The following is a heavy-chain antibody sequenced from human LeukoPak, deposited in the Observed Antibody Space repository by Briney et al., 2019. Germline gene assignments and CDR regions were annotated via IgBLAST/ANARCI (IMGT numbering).Heavy chain of an antibody. D-gene: IGHD5-18*01. CDR2: ISTTGGST. CDR3: VKGWIQAVGNFC. V-gene: IGHV3-64D*06. Sequence: KPGGSLRLSCSASGFTFSNYAMHWVRQSPGKGPKYVSAISTTGGSTYYADSVKGRFTISRDNSKNTLYLQMSSLTAEDTAVYYCVKGWIQAVGNFCWGQGTLVTVSS. J-gene: IGHJ4*02. CDR1: GFTFSNYA.